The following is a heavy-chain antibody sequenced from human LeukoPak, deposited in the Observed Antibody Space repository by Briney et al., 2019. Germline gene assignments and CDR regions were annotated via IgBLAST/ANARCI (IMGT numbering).Heavy chain of an antibody. V-gene: IGHV1-18*01. CDR3: ARAQHPYYDFWSGYYAPNQYYYYMDV. D-gene: IGHD3-3*01. CDR2: ISAYNGNT. CDR1: GYTFTSYG. Sequence: GASVKVSCKASGYTFTSYGISWVRQAPGQGLEWMGWISAYNGNTNYAQKLQGRVTMTRDTSISTAYMELSRLRSDDTAVYYCARAQHPYYDFWSGYYAPNQYYYYMDVWGKGTTVTVSS. J-gene: IGHJ6*03.